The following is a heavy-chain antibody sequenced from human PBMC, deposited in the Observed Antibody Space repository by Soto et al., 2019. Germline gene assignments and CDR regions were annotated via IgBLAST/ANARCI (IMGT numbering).Heavy chain of an antibody. CDR2: IYYSGTT. D-gene: IGHD2-15*01. J-gene: IGHJ5*02. CDR3: ARVLRYCSGGSCRRSWFAP. CDR1: GGSISSHY. Sequence: PSETLSLTCTVSGGSISSHYWSWIRQTPGKGLEWIGYIYYSGTTNYNPSLKSRVTISVDTSINQFSLKLTSVTAADTAVYYCARVLRYCSGGSCRRSWFAPWGQGTLVTVSS. V-gene: IGHV4-59*11.